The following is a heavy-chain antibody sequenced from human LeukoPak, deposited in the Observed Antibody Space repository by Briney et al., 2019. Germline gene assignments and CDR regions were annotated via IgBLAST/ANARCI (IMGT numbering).Heavy chain of an antibody. V-gene: IGHV3-21*01. Sequence: GGSLRLSCAASGFIFSSYSMNWVRQAPGKGLEWVSSISTSSSYIYYADSVKGRFTISRDNAKNSLYLQMNSLRAEDTAVYYCARVGYCSSTSCYMSYYFDYWGQGTLVTVSS. D-gene: IGHD2-2*02. CDR1: GFIFSSYS. CDR3: ARVGYCSSTSCYMSYYFDY. J-gene: IGHJ4*02. CDR2: ISTSSSYI.